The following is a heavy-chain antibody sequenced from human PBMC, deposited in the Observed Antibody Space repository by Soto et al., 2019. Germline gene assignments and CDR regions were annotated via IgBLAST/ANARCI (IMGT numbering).Heavy chain of an antibody. CDR3: AIGGTPIDY. V-gene: IGHV1-18*01. Sequence: QVHLVQSGAEVKKPGASVKVSCKATGYTYTNFGISWVRQTPGQWLEWMRWISAYNGNTNYAQNFQCRVSITTDKTPSTAFRELMRLGCDDRAVNRCAIGGTPIDYWGQGSMVTVSS. J-gene: IGHJ4*02. CDR2: ISAYNGNT. D-gene: IGHD3-16*01. CDR1: GYTYTNFG.